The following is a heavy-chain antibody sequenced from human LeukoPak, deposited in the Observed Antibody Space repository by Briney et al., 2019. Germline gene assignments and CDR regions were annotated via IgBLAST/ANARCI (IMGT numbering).Heavy chain of an antibody. CDR3: ARGIAARAHYYYYYMDV. D-gene: IGHD6-6*01. Sequence: ASVKVSCKASGYTFTGYYMHWVRQAPGQGLEWMGWINPNSGDTNYAQKLQGRVTMTTDTSTSTAYMELKSLRSDDTAVYYCARGIAARAHYYYYYMDVWGKGTTVTVSS. V-gene: IGHV1-2*02. J-gene: IGHJ6*03. CDR1: GYTFTGYY. CDR2: INPNSGDT.